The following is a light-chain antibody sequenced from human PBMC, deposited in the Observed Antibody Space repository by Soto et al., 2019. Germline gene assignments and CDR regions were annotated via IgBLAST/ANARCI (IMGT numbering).Light chain of an antibody. Sequence: EIVMTQSPATLSVSPGKRATLSCRASQSVTSNLAWYQQKPGQAPRLLIYGTSTRATGIPARFSGSGSGTEFTLTISSLQSEDFAVYFCQQYNNWPLTFGGGTKVEIK. CDR2: GTS. V-gene: IGKV3-15*01. J-gene: IGKJ4*01. CDR1: QSVTSN. CDR3: QQYNNWPLT.